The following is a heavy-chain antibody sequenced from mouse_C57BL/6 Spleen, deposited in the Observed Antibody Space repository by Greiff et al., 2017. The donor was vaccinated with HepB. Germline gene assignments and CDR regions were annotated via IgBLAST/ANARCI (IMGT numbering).Heavy chain of an antibody. CDR1: GYAFSSSW. J-gene: IGHJ4*01. Sequence: VQLQQSGPELVKPGASEKISCKASGYAFSSSWMNWVKQRPGKGLEWIGRIYPGDGDTNYNGKFKGKATLTADKSSSTAYMQLSSLTSEDSAVYFCARSGDFGTVVATDYAMDYWGQGTSVTVSS. V-gene: IGHV1-82*01. CDR2: IYPGDGDT. D-gene: IGHD1-1*01. CDR3: ARSGDFGTVVATDYAMDY.